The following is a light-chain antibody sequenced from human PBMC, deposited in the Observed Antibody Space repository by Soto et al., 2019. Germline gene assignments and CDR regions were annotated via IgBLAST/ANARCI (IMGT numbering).Light chain of an antibody. J-gene: IGLJ1*01. CDR3: AAWDDSLNGAYV. CDR2: SNN. V-gene: IGLV1-44*01. Sequence: VLTQPPSASGTPGQRVTISCSGSSSNIGSNTVNWYQQLPGTAPKLLIYSNNQRPSGVPDRFSGSKSGTSASPAISGLQSEDEADYYCAAWDDSLNGAYVFGTGTKVTVL. CDR1: SSNIGSNT.